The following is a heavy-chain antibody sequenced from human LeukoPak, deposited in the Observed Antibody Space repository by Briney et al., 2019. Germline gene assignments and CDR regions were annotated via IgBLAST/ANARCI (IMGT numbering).Heavy chain of an antibody. CDR1: GFTVSSNY. V-gene: IGHV3-53*01. D-gene: IGHD2-21*01. J-gene: IGHJ6*02. CDR2: IYSGGST. CDR3: ARDLHIDYYYYGMDV. Sequence: PGGSLRLSCAASGFTVSSNYMSWVRQAPGKGLEWVSVIYSGGSTYYADSVKGRFTISRDNSKNTLYLQMNSLRAEDTAVYYCARDLHIDYYYYGMDVWGQGTTVTVSS.